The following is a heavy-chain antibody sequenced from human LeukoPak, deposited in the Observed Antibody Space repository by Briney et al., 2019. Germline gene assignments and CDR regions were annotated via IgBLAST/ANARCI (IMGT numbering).Heavy chain of an antibody. J-gene: IGHJ5*02. CDR2: IYYSGST. CDR1: GGSISSGDYY. CDR3: ARGTNNYDFWSGYNPANWFDP. Sequence: SETLSLTCTVSGGSISSGDYYRSWIRQPPGKGLEWIGYIYYSGSTYYNPSLKSRVTISVDTSKNQFSLKLSSVTAADTAVYYCARGTNNYDFWSGYNPANWFDPWGQGTLVTVSS. D-gene: IGHD3-3*01. V-gene: IGHV4-30-4*01.